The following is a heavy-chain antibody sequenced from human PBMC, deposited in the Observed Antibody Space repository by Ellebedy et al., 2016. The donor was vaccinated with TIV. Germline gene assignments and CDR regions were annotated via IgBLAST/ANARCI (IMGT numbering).Heavy chain of an antibody. Sequence: GESLKISCKGSGYIFSNYWIAWVRQMPGKGLEWMAIISPGDSDTRVSPSFRGQVTISADKSINTAYLQWSSLRASDTAMYYCARHATMSVSSWYDYWGQGTLVTVSS. CDR2: ISPGDSDT. J-gene: IGHJ4*02. D-gene: IGHD6-13*01. CDR1: GYIFSNYW. CDR3: ARHATMSVSSWYDY. V-gene: IGHV5-51*01.